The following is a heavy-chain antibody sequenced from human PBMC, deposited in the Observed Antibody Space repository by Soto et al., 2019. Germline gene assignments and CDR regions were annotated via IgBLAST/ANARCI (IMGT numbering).Heavy chain of an antibody. V-gene: IGHV5-51*01. J-gene: IGHJ4*02. CDR3: ARREVYSGTTIPVYYFDY. CDR2: IYPGDSDT. D-gene: IGHD1-26*01. Sequence: GESLKISCKGSGYSFTSYWIGWVRQMPGKGLEWMGIIYPGDSDTRYSPSFQGQVTISADKSISTAYLQWSSLKASDTAMYYCARREVYSGTTIPVYYFDYWGQGTLVTVSS. CDR1: GYSFTSYW.